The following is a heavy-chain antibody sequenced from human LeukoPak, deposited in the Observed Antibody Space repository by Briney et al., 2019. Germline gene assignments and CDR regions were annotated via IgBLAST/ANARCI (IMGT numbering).Heavy chain of an antibody. CDR2: ISSSSSYI. CDR3: AKGDYDSSGYGTY. Sequence: GSLRLSCAASGFTFSSYSMNWVRQAPGKGLEWVSSISSSSSYIYYADSVKGRFTISRDNSKNTLSLQMNSLRAEDTAVYYCAKGDYDSSGYGTYWGQGTLVTVSS. D-gene: IGHD3-22*01. V-gene: IGHV3-21*01. CDR1: GFTFSSYS. J-gene: IGHJ4*02.